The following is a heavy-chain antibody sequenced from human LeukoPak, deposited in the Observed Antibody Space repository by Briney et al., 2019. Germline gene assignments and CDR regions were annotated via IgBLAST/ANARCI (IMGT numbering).Heavy chain of an antibody. D-gene: IGHD6-6*01. Sequence: SETLSLTCTVSGGSISSYYWSWIRQPPGKGLEWIGYIYYSGSTNYNPSLKSRVTMFVDMSKNQFSLRLSSVTAADTAVYYCARHRAYSSSSPFDYWGQGTLVTVSS. CDR1: GGSISSYY. V-gene: IGHV4-59*08. J-gene: IGHJ4*02. CDR3: ARHRAYSSSSPFDY. CDR2: IYYSGST.